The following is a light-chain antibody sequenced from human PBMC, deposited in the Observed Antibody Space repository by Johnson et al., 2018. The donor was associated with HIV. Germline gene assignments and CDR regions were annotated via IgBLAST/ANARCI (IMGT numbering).Light chain of an antibody. CDR3: RTWDSSLSAGV. J-gene: IGLJ1*01. V-gene: IGLV1-51*01. CDR1: SSNIGSHY. Sequence: QSVLTQPPSVSAAPGQKVTISCSGSSSNIGSHYVSWYQQFPGTAPKLLIYDNNKRPSGIPDRFSGSKSGTSATLGITGLQTGDGAAYYCRTWDSSLSAGVFGTGTKVTVL. CDR2: DNN.